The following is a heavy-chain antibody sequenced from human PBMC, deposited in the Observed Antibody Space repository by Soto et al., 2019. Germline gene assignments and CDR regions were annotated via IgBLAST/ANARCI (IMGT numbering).Heavy chain of an antibody. CDR2: INHSGST. J-gene: IGHJ6*02. CDR1: GGSFSGYY. CDR3: ARKGHSSSWYGHLYYYGMDV. Sequence: SETLSLTCAVYGGSFSGYYWSWIRQPPGKGLEWIGGINHSGSTNYNPSLKSRGTISVDTSKNLFSLKLSSVTAADTAVYYCARKGHSSSWYGHLYYYGMDVWGQGTTVTVSS. D-gene: IGHD6-13*01. V-gene: IGHV4-34*01.